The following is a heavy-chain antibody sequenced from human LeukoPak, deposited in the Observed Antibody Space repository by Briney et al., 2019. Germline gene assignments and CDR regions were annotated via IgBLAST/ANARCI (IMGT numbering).Heavy chain of an antibody. D-gene: IGHD2-2*02. Sequence: PGGSLRLSCAASGFTFINAWMSWVRQAPGKGLEWVGRIKSKADGGTADYAAPVKGRFTISRDDSKTTLYLQMNSLKTEDTGVYYCTTEGLYCSSTSCYRKGDFDYWGQGTLVTVSS. V-gene: IGHV3-15*01. CDR2: IKSKADGGTA. CDR3: TTEGLYCSSTSCYRKGDFDY. J-gene: IGHJ4*02. CDR1: GFTFINAW.